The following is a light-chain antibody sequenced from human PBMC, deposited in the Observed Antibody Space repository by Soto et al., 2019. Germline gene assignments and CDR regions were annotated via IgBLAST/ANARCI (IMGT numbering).Light chain of an antibody. CDR1: QSISSH. CDR2: GAS. J-gene: IGKJ1*01. Sequence: ERVRPPSQATLSVAPVEISKLSFIASQSISSHLAWYQQKPGQAPRLLIYGASTRAAGIPARFSGSGSETDFTLTISDLEPEDFAVYYCHQRQSWPRTFGQGTKGDIK. V-gene: IGKV3D-15*01. CDR3: HQRQSWPRT.